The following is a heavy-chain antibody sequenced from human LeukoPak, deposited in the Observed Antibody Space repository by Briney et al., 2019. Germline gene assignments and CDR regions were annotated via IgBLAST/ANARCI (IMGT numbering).Heavy chain of an antibody. CDR2: IIPIFGTA. CDR1: GGTFSSYA. CDR3: AREGSYPEGIAAAGRRRRSVNFDY. J-gene: IGHJ4*02. Sequence: GASVKVSCKASGGTFSSYAISWVRQAPGQGLEWMGGIIPIFGTANYAQKFQGRVTITADESTSTAYMELSSLRSEDTAVYYCAREGSYPEGIAAAGRRRRSVNFDYWGQGTLVTVSS. V-gene: IGHV1-69*13. D-gene: IGHD6-13*01.